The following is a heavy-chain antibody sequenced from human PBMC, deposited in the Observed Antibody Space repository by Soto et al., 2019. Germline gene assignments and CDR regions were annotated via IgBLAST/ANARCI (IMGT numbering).Heavy chain of an antibody. CDR2: IYYNDDR. CDR1: GFSFTTAGVA. V-gene: IGHV2-5*01. D-gene: IGHD5-12*01. CDR3: AHSDAGYEIIYCGF. Sequence: SGPTLVNPTQTLTLTCTFSGFSFTTAGVAVGWIRQTPGGALEWLTLIYYNDDRRFSPSLKTRLTITGDTSKNQVVLSLTNVDPGHTAAYFFAHSDAGYEIIYCGFWGRGIPVAVCS. J-gene: IGHJ4*02.